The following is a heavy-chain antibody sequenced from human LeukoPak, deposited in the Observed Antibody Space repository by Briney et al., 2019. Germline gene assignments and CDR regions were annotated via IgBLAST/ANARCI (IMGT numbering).Heavy chain of an antibody. CDR2: ISSSGSTI. D-gene: IGHD3-3*01. J-gene: IGHJ4*02. CDR3: ARDGGDFWSGYHLDY. CDR1: GFTFSSYW. Sequence: GGSLRLSCAASGFTFSSYWMHWVRQAPGKGLEWVSYISSSGSTIYYSDSLKGRFTISSDNAKNSLYMQMNSLRAEDTAVYYCARDGGDFWSGYHLDYWGQGTLVTVSS. V-gene: IGHV3-48*04.